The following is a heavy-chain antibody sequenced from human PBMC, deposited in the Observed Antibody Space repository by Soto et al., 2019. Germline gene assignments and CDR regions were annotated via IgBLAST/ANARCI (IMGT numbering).Heavy chain of an antibody. J-gene: IGHJ4*02. CDR3: ATIVGANDY. V-gene: IGHV4-4*07. CDR2: IYSSGSA. Sequence: SETLSLTCTVSRASIYTYSWTWIRQPAGKGLQWIGHIYSSGSANYSPSLKSRVSMSVDSSKNQISLKLSSVTAADTAVYYCATIVGANDYWGQGTLVTV. D-gene: IGHD1-26*01. CDR1: RASIYTYS.